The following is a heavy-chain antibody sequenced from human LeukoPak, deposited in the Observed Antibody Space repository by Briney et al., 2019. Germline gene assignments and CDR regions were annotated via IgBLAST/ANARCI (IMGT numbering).Heavy chain of an antibody. CDR1: GYIFTSYW. J-gene: IGHJ6*02. D-gene: IGHD6-6*01. CDR2: IDPSDSYT. Sequence: GESLKISCKGSGYIFTSYWISWVRQMPGKGLEWMGRIDPSDSYTNYSPSFQGHVTISADKSISTAYLQWSSLKASDTAMYYCARSARPNYYYYYGMDVWGQGTTVTVSS. CDR3: ARSARPNYYYYYGMDV. V-gene: IGHV5-10-1*01.